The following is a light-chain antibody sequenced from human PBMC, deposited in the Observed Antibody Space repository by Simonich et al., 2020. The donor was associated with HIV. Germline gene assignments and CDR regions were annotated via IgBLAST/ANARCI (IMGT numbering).Light chain of an antibody. V-gene: IGKV4-1*01. CDR3: QQYYSTPFT. CDR1: QSVLYRSNNKNY. Sequence: DIVMTQSPDSLAVSLGERATINCKTSQSVLYRSNNKNYLAWYKQKPGQPPKLLIYWASPRESGVPDRFSGGGSGTDFTLTISSLQAEDVAVYYCQQYYSTPFTFGPGTKVDFK. J-gene: IGKJ3*01. CDR2: WAS.